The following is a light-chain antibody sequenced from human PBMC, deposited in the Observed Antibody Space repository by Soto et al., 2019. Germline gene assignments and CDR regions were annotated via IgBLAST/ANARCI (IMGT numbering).Light chain of an antibody. CDR1: SSDVGGYNY. CDR2: DVR. J-gene: IGLJ1*01. CDR3: SSYTTISTYV. V-gene: IGLV2-14*01. Sequence: QSVLTQPASLSGSPGQSITISYTGTSSDVGGYNYVSWYQQHPGKAPKLMIYDVRNRPSGVSNRFSGSKSVNTASLTISGLQAEDEADYYCSSYTTISTYVFGTGTKVTVL.